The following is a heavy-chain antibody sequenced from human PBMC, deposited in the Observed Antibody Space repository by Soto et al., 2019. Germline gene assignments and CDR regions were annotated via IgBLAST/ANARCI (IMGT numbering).Heavy chain of an antibody. CDR2: IYYTGRT. CDR1: GGSISSDDYY. Sequence: SETLTLTCTVSGGSISSDDYYWSWIRQPPGKGLEWVGYIYYTGRTSYNPSLESRVTISIDTSKNHFSLKLSSVSAADTAVYYCARDRSNSPDYFDYWGQGALVTVSS. CDR3: ARDRSNSPDYFDY. D-gene: IGHD6-6*01. V-gene: IGHV4-30-4*01. J-gene: IGHJ4*02.